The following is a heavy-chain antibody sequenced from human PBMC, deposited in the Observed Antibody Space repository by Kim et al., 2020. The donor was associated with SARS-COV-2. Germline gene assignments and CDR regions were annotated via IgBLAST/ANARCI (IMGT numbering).Heavy chain of an antibody. D-gene: IGHD3-10*01. Sequence: QKFQGRVTMTRDTSISTAYMELSRLRSDDTAVYYCARDHYYGSGSYYDDYWGQGTLVTVSS. J-gene: IGHJ4*02. V-gene: IGHV1-2*02. CDR3: ARDHYYGSGSYYDDY.